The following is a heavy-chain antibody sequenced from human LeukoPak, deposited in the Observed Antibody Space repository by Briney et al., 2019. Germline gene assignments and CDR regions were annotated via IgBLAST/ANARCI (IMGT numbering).Heavy chain of an antibody. CDR3: AKDLRPGTRQYYFDY. CDR2: ISGSGGST. Sequence: GGSLRLSCAASGFTFSSYAMSWVRQAPGKGLEWVSAISGSGGSTYYADSVEGRFTISRDNSKNTLYLQMNSLRAEDTAVYYCAKDLRPGTRQYYFDYWGQGTLVTVSS. J-gene: IGHJ4*02. CDR1: GFTFSSYA. V-gene: IGHV3-23*01. D-gene: IGHD1-1*01.